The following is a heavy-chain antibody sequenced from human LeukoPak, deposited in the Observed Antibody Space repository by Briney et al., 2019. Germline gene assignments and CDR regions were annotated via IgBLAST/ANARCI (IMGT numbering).Heavy chain of an antibody. CDR3: ARWVAVAGAGNDY. CDR2: INPNSGGT. Sequence: GASVKVSCKASGYTFSGYYMHWVRQAPGQGLEWMGWINPNSGGTNYAQKFQGRVTMTRDTSISTAYMELSRLRSDDTAVYYCARWVAVAGAGNDYWGQGTLVTVSS. D-gene: IGHD6-19*01. V-gene: IGHV1-2*02. J-gene: IGHJ4*02. CDR1: GYTFSGYY.